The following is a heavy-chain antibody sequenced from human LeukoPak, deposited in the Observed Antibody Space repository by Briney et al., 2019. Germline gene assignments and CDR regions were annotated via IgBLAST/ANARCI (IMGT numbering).Heavy chain of an antibody. V-gene: IGHV4-61*02. D-gene: IGHD2-8*01. Sequence: SETLSLTCAVSGSSMSSGSYYWSWIRQPAGKGLEWIGRICTSGSTHSNASLKSRVTISVDTYKNLFYLKLSSVAAADTAVYYCAGKPRYCTNGVCTDYWGQGPLVTVSS. CDR3: AGKPRYCTNGVCTDY. J-gene: IGHJ4*02. CDR1: GSSMSSGSYY. CDR2: ICTSGST.